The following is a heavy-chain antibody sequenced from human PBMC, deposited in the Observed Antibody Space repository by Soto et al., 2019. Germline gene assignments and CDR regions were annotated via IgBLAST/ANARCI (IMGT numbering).Heavy chain of an antibody. Sequence: SETLSLTCAVYGGSFSGYYLSWIRQPPGKGLEWIGEINHSGSTNYNPSLKSRVTISVDTSKNQFSLKLSSVTAADTAVYYCASYQPLAYYYYGMDVWGQGTTVT. J-gene: IGHJ6*02. CDR2: INHSGST. V-gene: IGHV4-34*01. CDR3: ASYQPLAYYYYGMDV. CDR1: GGSFSGYY. D-gene: IGHD2-15*01.